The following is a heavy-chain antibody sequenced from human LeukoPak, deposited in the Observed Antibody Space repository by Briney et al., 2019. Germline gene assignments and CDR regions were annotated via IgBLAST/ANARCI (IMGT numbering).Heavy chain of an antibody. V-gene: IGHV5-10-1*01. CDR2: IDPSDSYT. D-gene: IGHD2-15*01. CDR3: ARRSRHCSGRNCFSLYY. CDR1: GYSFTSYL. J-gene: IGHJ4*02. Sequence: GESLKISCKSSGYSFTSYLINWLRQMPEKGLEWMGRIDPSDSYTNYGPSFQGHVTISADKPISTAYLQWSSLKASDTAMYFCARRSRHCSGRNCFSLYYWGQGTLVTVSS.